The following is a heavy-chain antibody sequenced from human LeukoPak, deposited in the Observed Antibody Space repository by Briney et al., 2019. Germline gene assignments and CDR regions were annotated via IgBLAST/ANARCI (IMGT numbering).Heavy chain of an antibody. CDR1: GGTFSSYA. Sequence: ASVKVSCKASGGTFSSYAISWVRQAPGQGLEWMGGIIPSFGTANYAQKFQGRVTITADESTSTAYMELSSLRSEDTAVYYCARVVRDYYYYYMDVWGKGTTVTVSS. CDR3: ARVVRDYYYYYMDV. D-gene: IGHD6-13*01. V-gene: IGHV1-69*13. J-gene: IGHJ6*03. CDR2: IIPSFGTA.